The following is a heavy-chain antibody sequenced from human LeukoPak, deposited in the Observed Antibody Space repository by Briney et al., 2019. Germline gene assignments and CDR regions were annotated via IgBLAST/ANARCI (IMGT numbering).Heavy chain of an antibody. Sequence: GGSLRLSCAASGFTFSDYYMSWLRQAPGKGLEWVSYISSSGSTIYYADSVKGRFTISRDNAKNSLYLQMNSLRAEDTAVYYCARGSTYYDILTGLNWFDPWGQGTLVTVSS. D-gene: IGHD3-9*01. CDR3: ARGSTYYDILTGLNWFDP. J-gene: IGHJ5*02. V-gene: IGHV3-11*01. CDR1: GFTFSDYY. CDR2: ISSSGSTI.